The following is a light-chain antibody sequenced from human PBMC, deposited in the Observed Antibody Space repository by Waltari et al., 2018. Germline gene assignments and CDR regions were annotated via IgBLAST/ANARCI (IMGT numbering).Light chain of an antibody. CDR1: QSVRST. CDR3: QQYTYWPWT. V-gene: IGKV3D-15*01. J-gene: IGKJ1*01. Sequence: EIVMTQSPATLSLSPGESATLFCRASQSVRSTFAWFQQKPGQPPRLLIYGTSTRATGIPARFSGSGSGTEFSLTISSLQPEDFATYYCQQYTYWPWTFGQGTRWKPN. CDR2: GTS.